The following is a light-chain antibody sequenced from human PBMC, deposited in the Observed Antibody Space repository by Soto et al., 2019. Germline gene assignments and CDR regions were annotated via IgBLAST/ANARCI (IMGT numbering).Light chain of an antibody. CDR3: GSWDDSLDGWV. J-gene: IGLJ3*02. V-gene: IGLV1-44*01. CDR2: SFD. CDR1: SSNIGSNS. Sequence: QSVLSQPPSASGTHGQRVTISCSGSSSNIGSNSVNWYQQLPGAAPTLLIYSFDQRPSGVPDRFSGSKSGTSASLAISGLQSQDEADYYCGSWDDSLDGWVFGGGTKVTVL.